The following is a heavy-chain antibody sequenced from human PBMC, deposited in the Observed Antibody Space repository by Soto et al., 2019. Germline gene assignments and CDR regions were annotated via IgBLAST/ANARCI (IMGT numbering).Heavy chain of an antibody. J-gene: IGHJ1*01. CDR1: GFTCSSYA. D-gene: IGHD6-19*01. CDR2: ISGSGDST. Sequence: EVQLLESGGGLVQPCGSLRLSCAPSGFTCSSYAMSWVRQAPGKGLEWVSGISGSGDSTYYADSVKGRFTISRDNSKNTLYLQMNSLRAEDTAVYYCAKGVPGIAVAGTGYFQHWGQGTLVTVSS. CDR3: AKGVPGIAVAGTGYFQH. V-gene: IGHV3-23*01.